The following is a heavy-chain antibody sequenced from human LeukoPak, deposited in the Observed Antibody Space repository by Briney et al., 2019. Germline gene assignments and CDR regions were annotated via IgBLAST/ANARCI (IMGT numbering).Heavy chain of an antibody. CDR2: IYYSGST. V-gene: IGHV4-39*07. CDR1: GGSISSSSYY. D-gene: IGHD2-8*01. CDR3: ARELGYCTNGVCPPGY. J-gene: IGHJ4*02. Sequence: PSETLSLTCTVSGGSISSSSYYWGWIRQPPGKGLEWFGSIYYSGSTYYNPSLKSRVTISVDTSKNQFSLKLSSVTAADTAVYYCARELGYCTNGVCPPGYWGQGTLVTVSS.